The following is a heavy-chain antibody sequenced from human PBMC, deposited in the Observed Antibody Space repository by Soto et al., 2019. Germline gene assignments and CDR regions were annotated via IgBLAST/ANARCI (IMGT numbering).Heavy chain of an antibody. CDR2: INYNGDSI. J-gene: IGHJ4*02. V-gene: IGHV3-9*01. CDR3: AKDRGHTEYFEY. CDR1: GFHFQNYA. Sequence: PGGSLRLSCVGSGFHFQNYAMHWVRQAPGKGLEWVSTINYNGDSIAYADSVRGRFTISRDNAKNSLYLELNSLRSEDTALYYCAKDRGHTEYFEYWGQGTLVTVSS.